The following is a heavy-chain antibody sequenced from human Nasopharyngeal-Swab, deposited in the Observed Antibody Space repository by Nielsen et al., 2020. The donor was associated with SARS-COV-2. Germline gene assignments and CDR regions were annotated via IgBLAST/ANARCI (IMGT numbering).Heavy chain of an antibody. J-gene: IGHJ6*02. V-gene: IGHV3-7*03. CDR3: AKDSGLWNYYYYGMDV. Sequence: VCQAPGKGLEWVANIKQDGSEKYYVDSVKGRFTISRDNAKNSLYLQMNSLRAEDTALYYCAKDSGLWNYYYYGMDVWGQGTTVTVSS. CDR2: IKQDGSEK. D-gene: IGHD1-1*01.